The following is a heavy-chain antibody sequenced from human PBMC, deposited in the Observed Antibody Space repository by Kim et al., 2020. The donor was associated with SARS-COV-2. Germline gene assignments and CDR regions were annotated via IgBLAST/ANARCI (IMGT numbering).Heavy chain of an antibody. D-gene: IGHD2-21*02. CDR1: GYTFTSNH. CDR3: ARDREGDWTFDY. CDR2: ITPSSGYT. J-gene: IGHJ4*02. Sequence: ASVKVSCKASGYTFTSNHMHWVRQAPGQGLEWMGMITPSSGYTTYAQKFQGSVTMTTDTSTSTVYIELSSLRSEDTAVYYCARDREGDWTFDYWGQGTLVTVSS. V-gene: IGHV1-46*01.